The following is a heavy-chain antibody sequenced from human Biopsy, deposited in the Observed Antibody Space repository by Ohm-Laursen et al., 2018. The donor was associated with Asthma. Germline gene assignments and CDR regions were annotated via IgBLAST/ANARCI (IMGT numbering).Heavy chain of an antibody. V-gene: IGHV3-11*01. J-gene: IGHJ6*02. D-gene: IGHD6-13*01. CDR3: ARVLESSSRGPFYFFALDV. CDR1: GFYFRDYF. Sequence: GSLRLSCAASGFYFRDYFMTWMRQAPGKGLEWVASISASGSTKYPSESVQGRSTISRDNAQNLLILEMDSLRADDTGIYYCARVLESSSRGPFYFFALDVWGQGTPVAVS. CDR2: ISASGSTK.